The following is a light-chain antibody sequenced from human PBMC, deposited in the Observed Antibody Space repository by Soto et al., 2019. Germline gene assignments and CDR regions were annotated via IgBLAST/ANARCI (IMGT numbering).Light chain of an antibody. J-gene: IGKJ2*01. Sequence: DIQMTQSPSSLSASVGDRVTITCRASQSITDSLTWYQHKPGKAPELLIYAASTLQSGVPSRFSGSGSGTAFTLTISSLQPEDFATYYCQQSDSTPYTFGQGTKLEIK. CDR3: QQSDSTPYT. V-gene: IGKV1-39*01. CDR1: QSITDS. CDR2: AAS.